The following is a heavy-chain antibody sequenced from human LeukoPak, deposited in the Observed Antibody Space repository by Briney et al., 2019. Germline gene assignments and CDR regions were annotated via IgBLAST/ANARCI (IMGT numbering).Heavy chain of an antibody. CDR1: GFTFSAYA. D-gene: IGHD6-19*01. J-gene: IGHJ4*02. CDR3: ARGGSAWYSFDY. Sequence: GGPLRLSCAASGFTFSAYAMNWVRQAPGKGLEWVSSIIGRGTTTFYSDSVKGRFTISRDNSKNTLYLQMNSLRAEDTAVYYCARGGSAWYSFDYWGQGTLVTVSS. CDR2: IIGRGTTT. V-gene: IGHV3-23*01.